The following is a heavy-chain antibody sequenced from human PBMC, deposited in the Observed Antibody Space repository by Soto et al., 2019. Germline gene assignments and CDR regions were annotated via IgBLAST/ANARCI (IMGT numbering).Heavy chain of an antibody. Sequence: EVQLVETGGGLIQPGGSLRLSCAVSGFTVSSKYMTWVRQAPGKGLEWASVLYIGGSAYYADSVQGRFTISRDISKNTVNLQINRQRAKDTAVYSGVTGYVSNFGCWGQGTLVSVSS. D-gene: IGHD6-13*01. J-gene: IGHJ4*02. CDR2: LYIGGSA. CDR3: VTGYVSNFGC. V-gene: IGHV3-53*02. CDR1: GFTVSSKY.